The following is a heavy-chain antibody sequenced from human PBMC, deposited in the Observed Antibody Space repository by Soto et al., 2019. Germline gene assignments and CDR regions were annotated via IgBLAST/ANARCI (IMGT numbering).Heavy chain of an antibody. D-gene: IGHD6-19*01. CDR3: XXXXXXXXXXXXADYYYYGXD. J-gene: IGHJ6*01. CDR2: ISSSGRYI. V-gene: IGHV3-21*01. Sequence: EVQLVESGGGLVKPGGSLRLSCAASGFTFNSYSMNWVRQAPGKGLEWVSSISSSGRYIYYADSVKGRFTISRDNAKNSLXLQMNSLRPEDTAXXYXXXXXXXXXXXXXADYYYYGXD. CDR1: GFTFNSYS.